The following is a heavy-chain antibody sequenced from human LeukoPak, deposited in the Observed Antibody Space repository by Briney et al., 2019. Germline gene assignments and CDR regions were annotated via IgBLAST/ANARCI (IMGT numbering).Heavy chain of an antibody. CDR1: GFTVSINY. Sequence: GGSLRLSCAASGFTVSINYMTWVRQAPGKGLEWVSVVYSGGSTYYADSVKGRFTVSRDNSKNTLYLQMNSLRAEDTAVYYSASSRAVGFRDDAFDIWGQGTMVTVSS. D-gene: IGHD3-10*01. CDR2: VYSGGST. CDR3: ASSRAVGFRDDAFDI. J-gene: IGHJ3*02. V-gene: IGHV3-66*01.